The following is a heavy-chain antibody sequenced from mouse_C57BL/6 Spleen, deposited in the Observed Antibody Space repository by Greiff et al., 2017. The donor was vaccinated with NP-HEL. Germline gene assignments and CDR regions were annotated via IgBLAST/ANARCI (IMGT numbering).Heavy chain of an antibody. Sequence: EVKLMESGGGLVKPGGSLKLSCAASGFTFSSYAMSWVRQTPEKRLEWVATISDGGSYTYYPDNVKGRFTISRDNAKNNLYLQMSHLKSEDTAMYYCARGGDSSGYGRFAYWGQGTLVTVSA. CDR2: ISDGGSYT. V-gene: IGHV5-4*03. CDR3: ARGGDSSGYGRFAY. J-gene: IGHJ3*01. CDR1: GFTFSSYA. D-gene: IGHD3-2*02.